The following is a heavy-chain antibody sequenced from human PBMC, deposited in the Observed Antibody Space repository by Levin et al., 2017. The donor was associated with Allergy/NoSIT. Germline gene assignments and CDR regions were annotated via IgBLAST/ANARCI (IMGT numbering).Heavy chain of an antibody. J-gene: IGHJ3*02. CDR1: GFTFSSYA. CDR3: ARAGRLWFGEYKSTTDAFDI. V-gene: IGHV3-30-3*01. Sequence: PGGSLRLSCAASGFTFSSYAMHWVRQAPGKGLEWVAVISYDGSNKYYADSVKGRFTISRDNSKNTLYLQMNSLRAEDTAVYYCARAGRLWFGEYKSTTDAFDIWGQGTMVTVSS. D-gene: IGHD3-10*01. CDR2: ISYDGSNK.